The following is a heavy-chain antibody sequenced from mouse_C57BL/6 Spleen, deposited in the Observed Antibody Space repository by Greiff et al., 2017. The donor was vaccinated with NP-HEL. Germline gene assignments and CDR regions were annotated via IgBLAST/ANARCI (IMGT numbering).Heavy chain of an antibody. CDR2: IRNKANGYTT. Sequence: EVKLMESGGGLVQPGGSLSLSCAASGFTFTDYYMSWVRQPPGKALEWLGFIRNKANGYTTEYSASVKGRFTISRDNSQSILYLQMNALRAEDSATYYCARGYYGSTYFDYWGQGTTLTVSS. V-gene: IGHV7-3*01. CDR1: GFTFTDYY. J-gene: IGHJ2*01. CDR3: ARGYYGSTYFDY. D-gene: IGHD1-1*01.